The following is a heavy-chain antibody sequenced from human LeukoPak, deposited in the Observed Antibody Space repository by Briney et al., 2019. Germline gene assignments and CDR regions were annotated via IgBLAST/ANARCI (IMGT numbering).Heavy chain of an antibody. Sequence: GSLRLSCAASGFTFGAYTMNWVRQPPGKGLEWIGEMYLSGTTHSNPSVKSRVTISIDKSKNQFFLNLSSVTAADTAVYYCAGLVGRYSSGLYYYYFDYWGQGTLVTVSS. V-gene: IGHV4-34*08. CDR3: AGLVGRYSSGLYYYYFDY. CDR1: GFTFGAYT. CDR2: MYLSGTT. J-gene: IGHJ4*02. D-gene: IGHD3-22*01.